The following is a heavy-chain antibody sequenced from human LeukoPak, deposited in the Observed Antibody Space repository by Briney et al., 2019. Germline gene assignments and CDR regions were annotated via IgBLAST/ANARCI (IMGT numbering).Heavy chain of an antibody. D-gene: IGHD5-18*01. J-gene: IGHJ4*02. V-gene: IGHV3-9*01. Sequence: GGSLRLSCAASGVIISSYAMSWVRQAPGKGLEWVSGISWNSGSIGYADSVKGRFTISRDNAKNSLYLQMNSLRAEDTALYYCAKVYTAMAPYFDYWGQGTLVTVSS. CDR3: AKVYTAMAPYFDY. CDR2: ISWNSGSI. CDR1: GVIISSYA.